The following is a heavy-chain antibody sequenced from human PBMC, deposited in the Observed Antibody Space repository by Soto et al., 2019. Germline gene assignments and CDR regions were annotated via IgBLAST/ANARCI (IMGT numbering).Heavy chain of an antibody. CDR2: ISAYNGNT. D-gene: IGHD3-3*01. V-gene: IGHV1-18*01. Sequence: ASVKVSCKASGYTFTSYGISWVRQAPGQGLEWMGWISAYNGNTNYAQKLQGRVTMTTDTSTSTAYLELRSLRSDDTAVYYCARVSRVYYDSWSVYPYGMDVSGHGTTLTVSS. CDR1: GYTFTSYG. J-gene: IGHJ6*02. CDR3: ARVSRVYYDSWSVYPYGMDV.